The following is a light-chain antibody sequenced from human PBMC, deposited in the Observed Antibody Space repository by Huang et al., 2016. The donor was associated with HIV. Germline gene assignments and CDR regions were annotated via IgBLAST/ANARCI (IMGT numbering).Light chain of an antibody. CDR1: ESLVYSDGNTY. CDR2: KVS. CDR3: MQGSHWPPT. V-gene: IGKV2-30*01. J-gene: IGKJ3*01. Sequence: DVVMTQSPLSLPVTLGQPASISFRSSESLVYSDGNTYLNWFQQRPGQSPRRLIYKVSIRDSGVPDRFSGSVSGTNFTLKISRVEADDVGIYYCMQGSHWPPTFGPGTKVDF.